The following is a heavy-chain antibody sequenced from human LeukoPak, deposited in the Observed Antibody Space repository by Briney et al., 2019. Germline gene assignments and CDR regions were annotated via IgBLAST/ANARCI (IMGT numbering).Heavy chain of an antibody. D-gene: IGHD3-10*01. V-gene: IGHV1-46*01. Sequence: ASVKVSCKASGYTFTSYYMHWVRQAPGQGLEWMGIINPSGGSTSYAQKFQGRVTMTRDTSTSTVYMELSSLRSEDTAVYYCARAPYYYGSGSQTGDDWFDPWGQGTLVTVSS. CDR2: INPSGGST. CDR1: GYTFTSYY. J-gene: IGHJ5*02. CDR3: ARAPYYYGSGSQTGDDWFDP.